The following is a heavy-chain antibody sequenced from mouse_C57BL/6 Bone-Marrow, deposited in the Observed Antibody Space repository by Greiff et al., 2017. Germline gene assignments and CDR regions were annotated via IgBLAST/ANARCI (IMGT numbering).Heavy chain of an antibody. Sequence: QVLLQPSGAELARPGASVKLSCKASGYTFTSYGISGVKQRTGEGLEWIGEIYASVSNTNYNQKLKGESTMTVDQSSSTTYMQLSSLTSEDSAVYYCARNDYDSYWYFDVWGTGTTVTVSA. CDR2: IYASVSNT. D-gene: IGHD2-4*01. J-gene: IGHJ1*03. CDR1: GYTFTSYG. CDR3: ARNDYDSYWYFDV. V-gene: IGHV1-81*01.